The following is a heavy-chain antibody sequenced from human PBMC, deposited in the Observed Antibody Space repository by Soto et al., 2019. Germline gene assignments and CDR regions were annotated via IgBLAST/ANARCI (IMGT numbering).Heavy chain of an antibody. CDR1: GYTFTSYG. V-gene: IGHV1-18*01. D-gene: IGHD6-13*01. J-gene: IGHJ3*02. CDR2: ISAYNGNT. CDR3: ARDSGYSSTEHAFDI. Sequence: APVKASCKASGYTFTSYGISSVRQAPGQGLEWMGWISAYNGNTNYAQKLQGRVTMTTDTSTSTAYMELRSLRSDDTAVYYCARDSGYSSTEHAFDIWGQGTMVTVSS.